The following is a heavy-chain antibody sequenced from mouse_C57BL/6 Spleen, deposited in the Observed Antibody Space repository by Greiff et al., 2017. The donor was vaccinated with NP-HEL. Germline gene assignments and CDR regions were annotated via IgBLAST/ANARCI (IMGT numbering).Heavy chain of an antibody. CDR3: ARRIWDWYFDV. CDR1: GFSLSTSGMG. D-gene: IGHD4-1*01. Sequence: QVTLKESGPGILQSSQTLSLTCSFSGFSLSTSGMGVSWIRQPSGKGLEWLAHIYWDDDKRYNPSLKSRLTISKDTSRNQVFLKITSVDTADTATYYCARRIWDWYFDVWGTGTTVTVSS. V-gene: IGHV8-12*01. J-gene: IGHJ1*03. CDR2: IYWDDDK.